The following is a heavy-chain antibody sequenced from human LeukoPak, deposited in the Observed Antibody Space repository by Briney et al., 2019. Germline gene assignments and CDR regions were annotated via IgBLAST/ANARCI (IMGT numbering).Heavy chain of an antibody. CDR3: AKDIGRITGAFDI. J-gene: IGHJ3*02. CDR2: ISWNSGSI. V-gene: IGHV3-9*01. CDR1: GFTFDDYA. Sequence: HSGGSLRLSCAASGFTFDDYAMHWVRQAPGKGLEWVSGISWNSGSIGYADSVKGRFTISRDNAKNSLYLQMNSLGAEDTALYYCAKDIGRITGAFDIWGQGTMVTVSS. D-gene: IGHD3-10*01.